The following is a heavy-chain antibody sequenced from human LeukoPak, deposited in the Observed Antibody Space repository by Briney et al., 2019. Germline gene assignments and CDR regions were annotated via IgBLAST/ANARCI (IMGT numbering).Heavy chain of an antibody. Sequence: SGGSLRLSCAASGFTFSSYAMSWVRQAPGKGLEWVSAISGSGGSTYYADSVKGRFTISRDNSKNTLYLQMNSLRAEDTAVYYCAKDCTNGVCYVTDWFDPWGQGTLVTASS. J-gene: IGHJ5*02. CDR3: AKDCTNGVCYVTDWFDP. CDR2: ISGSGGST. D-gene: IGHD2-8*01. V-gene: IGHV3-23*01. CDR1: GFTFSSYA.